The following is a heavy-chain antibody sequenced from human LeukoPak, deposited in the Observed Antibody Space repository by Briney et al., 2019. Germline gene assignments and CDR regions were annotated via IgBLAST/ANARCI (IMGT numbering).Heavy chain of an antibody. CDR1: GYSISSGYY. Sequence: SETLSLTCAVSGYSISSGYYCGWIRQPPGKGLEWIGSIYHSGSTYYNPSLKSRVTISVDTSKNQFSLKLSSVTAADTAVYYCARAIVDTAMVHYYYYYMDVWGKGTTVTVSS. J-gene: IGHJ6*03. CDR3: ARAIVDTAMVHYYYYYMDV. D-gene: IGHD5-18*01. V-gene: IGHV4-38-2*01. CDR2: IYHSGST.